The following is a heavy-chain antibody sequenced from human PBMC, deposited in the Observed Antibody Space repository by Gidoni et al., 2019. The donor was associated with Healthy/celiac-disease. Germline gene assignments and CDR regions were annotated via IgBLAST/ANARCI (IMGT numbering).Heavy chain of an antibody. Sequence: QVQLQQWGAGLLKPSETLSLTCAVYGGSFSGYYWSWIRQPPGKGLEWIGEINHSGSTNYTPSLKSRVTISVDTSKNQFSLKLSSVTAADTAVYYCARVGVVVPAAPFDYWGQGTLVTVSS. D-gene: IGHD2-2*01. V-gene: IGHV4-34*01. CDR2: INHSGST. CDR3: ARVGVVVPAAPFDY. J-gene: IGHJ4*02. CDR1: GGSFSGYY.